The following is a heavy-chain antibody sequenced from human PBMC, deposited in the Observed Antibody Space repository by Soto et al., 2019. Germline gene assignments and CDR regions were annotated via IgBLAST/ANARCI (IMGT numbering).Heavy chain of an antibody. Sequence: ETLSLTCTVSGGSISSYYWSWIRQPPGKGLEWIGYIYYSGSTNYNPSLKSRVTISVDTSKNQFSLKLSSVTAADTAVYYCARVGRNDFWSGPLYYFDYWGQGTLVTVSS. CDR1: GGSISSYY. CDR2: IYYSGST. V-gene: IGHV4-59*01. CDR3: ARVGRNDFWSGPLYYFDY. D-gene: IGHD3-3*01. J-gene: IGHJ4*02.